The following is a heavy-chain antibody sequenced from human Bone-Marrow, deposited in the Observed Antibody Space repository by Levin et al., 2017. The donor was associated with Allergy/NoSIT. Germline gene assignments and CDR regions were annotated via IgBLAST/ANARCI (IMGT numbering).Heavy chain of an antibody. V-gene: IGHV1-8*01. CDR2: INPNSGNT. J-gene: IGHJ5*02. D-gene: IGHD2-15*01. CDR1: GYTFTSYN. CDR3: ARGDCYSGSCYGPDWFDP. Sequence: GESLKISCKTSGYTFTSYNVYWVRQATGQGLEWMGYINPNSGNTAYARKFQGRVTMTRNSFITTAYMELSSLRSEDTAMYYCARGDCYSGSCYGPDWFDPWGQGTQVTVSS.